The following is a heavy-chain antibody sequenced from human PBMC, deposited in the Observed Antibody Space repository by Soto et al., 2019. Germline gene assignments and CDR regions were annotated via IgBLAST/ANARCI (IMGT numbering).Heavy chain of an antibody. CDR1: GGSIRNYY. CDR2: VFFTGST. D-gene: IGHD4-17*01. V-gene: IGHV4-59*01. Sequence: QVQLRESGPGLLRPSDTLSLTCTVSGGSIRNYYLTWIRQSPGKGLEWIGHVFFTGSTKYSPSLESRVTISVDTSQNQFSLSLTSVTTADTAVYYCAREDGDFVYVHWGQGTLVTVSS. CDR3: AREDGDFVYVH. J-gene: IGHJ4*02.